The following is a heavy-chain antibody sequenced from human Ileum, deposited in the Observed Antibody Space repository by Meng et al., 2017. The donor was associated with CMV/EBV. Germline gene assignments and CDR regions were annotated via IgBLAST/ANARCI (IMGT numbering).Heavy chain of an antibody. CDR2: IYYSGST. CDR1: GGSISRGDYY. CDR3: ARERRYYGSGSYYTAH. J-gene: IGHJ4*02. Sequence: GRLQGVGPGLAKPSQTLSLPCTVSGGSISRGDYYWSWIRQPPGKGREWIGYIYYSGSTYYNPSLKSRVTISVDTSKNQFSLKLSSVTAADTAVYYCARERRYYGSGSYYTAHWGQGTLVTVSS. D-gene: IGHD3-10*01. V-gene: IGHV4-30-4*08.